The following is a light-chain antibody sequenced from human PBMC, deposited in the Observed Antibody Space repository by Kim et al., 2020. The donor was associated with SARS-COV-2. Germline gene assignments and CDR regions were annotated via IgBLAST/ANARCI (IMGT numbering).Light chain of an antibody. CDR2: DTS. CDR3: QHYGYSPPYS. CDR1: QNIDNVF. J-gene: IGKJ2*03. V-gene: IGKV3-20*01. Sequence: SPGERATFSCRARQNIDNVFLTWYQQKPGQTPRLLIYDTSIRATGISDRFSGSGSGTDFTLTISRVEPEDFAVYHCQHYGYSPPYSFGQGTKLEI.